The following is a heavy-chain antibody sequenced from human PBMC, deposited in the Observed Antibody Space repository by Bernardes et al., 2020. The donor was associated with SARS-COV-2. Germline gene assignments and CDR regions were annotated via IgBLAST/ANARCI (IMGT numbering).Heavy chain of an antibody. V-gene: IGHV3-23*01. CDR1: GISFSSYA. CDR3: VLGSGRYYLDS. J-gene: IGHJ4*02. D-gene: IGHD7-27*01. Sequence: GGSLRLSCAVSGISFSSYAMSWVRQAPGKGLEWVSAISDGGGSTYYADSVKGRFAISRDDSKATLYLQLNSLRDEDTAVYFCVLGSGRYYLDSWGQGTLVTVSS. CDR2: ISDGGGST.